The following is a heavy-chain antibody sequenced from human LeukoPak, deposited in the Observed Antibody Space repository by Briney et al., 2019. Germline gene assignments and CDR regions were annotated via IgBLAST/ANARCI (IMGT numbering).Heavy chain of an antibody. J-gene: IGHJ5*02. CDR3: AKPGGYYESSGYYFNNWFDP. CDR2: IKQNGSEK. Sequence: GGSLRLSCAASEFTFSSYCMCWVRQAPGKGLEWVSSIKQNGSEKYYVDSVKGRFTISRDNSKNTLYLQMNSLRAEDTAVYYCAKPGGYYESSGYYFNNWFDPWGQGTLVTVSS. CDR1: EFTFSSYC. V-gene: IGHV3-7*01. D-gene: IGHD3-22*01.